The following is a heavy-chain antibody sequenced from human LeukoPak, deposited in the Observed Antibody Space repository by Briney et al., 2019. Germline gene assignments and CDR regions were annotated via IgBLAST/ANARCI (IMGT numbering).Heavy chain of an antibody. D-gene: IGHD3-10*01. J-gene: IGHJ4*02. Sequence: GGTLRLSCAVSGFTLSNYGMHWVRQAPGKGREWVAVIWSDGSSQYYGDSEKGSFTISRDNSKTTLHLQMSSLGADDTAVYYWARDKTSGFFDHGGQGTLVTVSS. CDR2: IWSDGSSQ. V-gene: IGHV3-33*01. CDR3: ARDKTSGFFDH. CDR1: GFTLSNYG.